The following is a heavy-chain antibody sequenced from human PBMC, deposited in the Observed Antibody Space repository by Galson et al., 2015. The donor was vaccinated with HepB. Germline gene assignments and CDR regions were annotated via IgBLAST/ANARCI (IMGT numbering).Heavy chain of an antibody. J-gene: IGHJ6*02. CDR1: GGTFSSYA. Sequence: SVKVSCKASGGTFSSYAISWVRQAPGQGLEWMGGIIPIFGTANYAQKFQGRVTITADESTSTAYMELSSLRSEDTAVYYCARGDRPEFYYYYYGMDVWGQGTTVTVSS. CDR3: ARGDRPEFYYYYYGMDV. CDR2: IIPIFGTA. V-gene: IGHV1-69*13.